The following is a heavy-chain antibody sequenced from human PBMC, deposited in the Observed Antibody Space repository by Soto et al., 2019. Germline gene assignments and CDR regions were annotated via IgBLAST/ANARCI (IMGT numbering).Heavy chain of an antibody. CDR3: AREVPPAACWFAP. CDR2: IYYSGST. V-gene: IGHV4-59*01. CDR1: GGSISSYY. Sequence: SENLPLTCTVSGGSISSYYWSWIRQPPGKGLEWIGYIYYSGSTNYNPSLKSRVTISVDTSKNQFSLKLSSVTAADTAFYYCAREVPPAACWFAPCCQGTLVT. D-gene: IGHD1-1*01. J-gene: IGHJ5*02.